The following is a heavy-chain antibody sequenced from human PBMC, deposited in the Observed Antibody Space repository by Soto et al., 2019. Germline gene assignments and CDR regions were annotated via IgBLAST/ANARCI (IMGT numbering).Heavy chain of an antibody. V-gene: IGHV3-9*01. CDR1: GFTVDDYA. D-gene: IGHD4-17*01. Sequence: EVQLVESGGGLVQPGRSLRLSCAASGFTVDDYAMHWVRQAPGKGLEWVSGISWNSETIDYAESVKGRFTISRDNAKSSLLLQMNSLRPDDTAFYDCAKDMKWGGMTTIHYFDSWGQGTLVTVSS. CDR2: ISWNSETI. CDR3: AKDMKWGGMTTIHYFDS. J-gene: IGHJ4*02.